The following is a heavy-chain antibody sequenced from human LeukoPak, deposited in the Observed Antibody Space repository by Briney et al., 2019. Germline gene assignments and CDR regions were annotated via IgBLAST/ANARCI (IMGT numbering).Heavy chain of an antibody. Sequence: GESLKISCKGSGYSFTSYWIGWVRQMPGKGLEWMGIIYPGDSDTRYSPSFQGQVTISADKSISTAYLQWSSLKASDTAMYYCARTTMARGVTRHFDYWGQGTLVTVSS. D-gene: IGHD3-10*01. CDR3: ARTTMARGVTRHFDY. CDR2: IYPGDSDT. V-gene: IGHV5-51*01. CDR1: GYSFTSYW. J-gene: IGHJ4*02.